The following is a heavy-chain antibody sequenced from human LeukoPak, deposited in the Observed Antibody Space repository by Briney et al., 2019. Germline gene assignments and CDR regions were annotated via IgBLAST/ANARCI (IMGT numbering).Heavy chain of an antibody. D-gene: IGHD4-23*01. CDR2: IIPIFGTA. V-gene: IGHV1-69*13. CDR1: GGTFSSYA. Sequence: SVKVSCKASGGTFSSYAISWVRQAPEQGLKWMGGIIPIFGTANYAQKFQGRVTITADESTSTAYMELSSLRSEDTAVYYCARGDYGGNLNYWGQGTLVTVSS. J-gene: IGHJ4*02. CDR3: ARGDYGGNLNY.